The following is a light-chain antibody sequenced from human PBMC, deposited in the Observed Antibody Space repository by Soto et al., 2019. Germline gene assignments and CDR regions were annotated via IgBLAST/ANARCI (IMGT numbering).Light chain of an antibody. CDR1: QSIRNY. V-gene: IGKV1-39*01. CDR3: QQSYSTPRIT. CDR2: AAS. J-gene: IGKJ5*01. Sequence: DIQMTQFPSSLSASVRDRVTITCRASQSIRNYLNWYQQKPGKAPKLLIYAASSLQSGVPSRFSGRGSGTDFTLTISSLQPEDFATYYCQQSYSTPRITVGQGTRLEIK.